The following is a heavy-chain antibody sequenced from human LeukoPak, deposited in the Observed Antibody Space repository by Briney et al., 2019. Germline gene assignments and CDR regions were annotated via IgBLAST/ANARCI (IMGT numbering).Heavy chain of an antibody. V-gene: IGHV3-30-3*01. CDR2: MSYDGGNK. CDR1: GFTFTNYA. Sequence: GGSLRLSCAGSGFTFTNYAMHWVRQAPGKGLEWVAVMSYDGGNKRYADSVKGRFTISRDNSKNTLYLQMNSLRAEDTAVYYCARDPVIVVVPAAISYFDYWGQGTLVTVSS. J-gene: IGHJ4*02. D-gene: IGHD2-2*02. CDR3: ARDPVIVVVPAAISYFDY.